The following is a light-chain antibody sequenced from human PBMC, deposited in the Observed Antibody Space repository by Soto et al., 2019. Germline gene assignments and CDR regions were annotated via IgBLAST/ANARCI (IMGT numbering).Light chain of an antibody. Sequence: ETVMTQSPATLSVSPGERATLSCRASQSVSTKVAWYQQKPGQAPSLLIYGASTRATGIPARFSGSGSGTEFTLTISSPQSEDFAVYYCQQYSNWPPVTFGGGTKVDIK. V-gene: IGKV3-15*01. CDR2: GAS. J-gene: IGKJ4*01. CDR3: QQYSNWPPVT. CDR1: QSVSTK.